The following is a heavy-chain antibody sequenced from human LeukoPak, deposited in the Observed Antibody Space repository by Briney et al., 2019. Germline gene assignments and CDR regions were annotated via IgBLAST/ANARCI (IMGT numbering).Heavy chain of an antibody. CDR3: ARAAYSSTWYSRYFDL. CDR2: IGTAGEI. D-gene: IGHD6-13*01. J-gene: IGHJ2*01. V-gene: IGHV3-13*01. Sequence: GGSLRLSCAASGFTFRSYDMHWVRHATGKGLEWVSGIGTAGEIYYPGSVKGRFTISRENAKNSLYLQVNSLRAGDTAVYYCARAAYSSTWYSRYFDLWGRGTLVTVSS. CDR1: GFTFRSYD.